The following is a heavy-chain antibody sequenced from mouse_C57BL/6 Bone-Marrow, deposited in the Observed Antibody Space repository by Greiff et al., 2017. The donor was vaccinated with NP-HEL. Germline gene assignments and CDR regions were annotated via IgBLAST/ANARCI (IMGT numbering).Heavy chain of an antibody. J-gene: IGHJ1*03. CDR2: IDPSDSYT. D-gene: IGHD2-1*01. Sequence: VQLQHPGAELVKPGASVKLSCKASGYTFTSYWMQWVKQRPGQGLEWIGEIDPSDSYTNYNQKFKGKATLTVDTSSSTAYMQLSSLTSEDSAVYYCARGYGNYDWYFDVWGTGTTVTVSS. CDR1: GYTFTSYW. CDR3: ARGYGNYDWYFDV. V-gene: IGHV1-50*01.